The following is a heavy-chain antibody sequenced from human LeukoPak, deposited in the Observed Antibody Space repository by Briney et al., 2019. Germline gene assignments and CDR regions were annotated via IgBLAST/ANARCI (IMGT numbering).Heavy chain of an antibody. CDR2: INYSGYS. V-gene: IGHV4-31*03. J-gene: IGHJ4*02. D-gene: IGHD3-22*01. CDR3: VREVLSMIEVGYFDS. Sequence: SETLSLTCTVSSGSISSYDYYWTWIRQHPGKGLEWIGHINYSGYSNYNPFLRSRVTMSVDTSRNRFSLKLTSVSAADTAVYYCVREVLSMIEVGYFDSWGQGTLVTVSS. CDR1: SGSISSYDYY.